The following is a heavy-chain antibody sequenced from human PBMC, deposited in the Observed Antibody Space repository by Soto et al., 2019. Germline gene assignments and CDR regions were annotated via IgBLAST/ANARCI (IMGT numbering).Heavy chain of an antibody. CDR3: ARGGTIFGVVLYYYYGMDV. V-gene: IGHV1-69*01. Sequence: QVQLVQSGAEVKKPGSSVKVSCKASGGTFSSYAISWVRQAPGQGLEWMGGIIPIFGTANYAQKFQGRVTITADESTSTAYMELSSLRSEDTAVYYYARGGTIFGVVLYYYYGMDVWGQGTTVTVSS. CDR1: GGTFSSYA. D-gene: IGHD3-3*01. J-gene: IGHJ6*02. CDR2: IIPIFGTA.